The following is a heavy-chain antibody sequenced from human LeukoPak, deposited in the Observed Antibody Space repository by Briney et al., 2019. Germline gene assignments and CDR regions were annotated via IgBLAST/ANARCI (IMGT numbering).Heavy chain of an antibody. Sequence: PSQTLSLTCTVSGVSISSGDYYWSWIRQPPGKGLEWIGYIYYSGSTYYNPSLKSRVTISVDTSKNQFSLKLSSVTAADTAVYYCARWDELGILFDPWGQGTLVTVSS. CDR1: GVSISSGDYY. CDR3: ARWDELGILFDP. CDR2: IYYSGST. D-gene: IGHD1-26*01. V-gene: IGHV4-30-4*08. J-gene: IGHJ5*02.